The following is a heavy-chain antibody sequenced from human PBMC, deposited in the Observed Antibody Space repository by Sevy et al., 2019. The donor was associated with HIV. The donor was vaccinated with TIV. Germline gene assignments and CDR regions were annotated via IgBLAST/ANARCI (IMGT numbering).Heavy chain of an antibody. J-gene: IGHJ3*02. Sequence: SETLSLTCAVSGGSISSGAYSWSWIRQPPGKGLEWIGYFYHSGSTYYNPSLKSRVTISVDRSKNQFSLKLSSVTAADTAVYYCARGSNYDILTGYYAFDIWGQGSMVTVSS. CDR3: ARGSNYDILTGYYAFDI. D-gene: IGHD3-9*01. CDR1: GGSISSGAYS. V-gene: IGHV4-30-2*01. CDR2: FYHSGST.